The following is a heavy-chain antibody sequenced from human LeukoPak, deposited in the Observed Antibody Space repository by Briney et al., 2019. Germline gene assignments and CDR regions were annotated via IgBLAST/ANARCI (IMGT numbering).Heavy chain of an antibody. J-gene: IGHJ4*02. CDR3: ARGESIAVAPPDY. D-gene: IGHD6-19*01. V-gene: IGHV3-74*03. CDR2: INSDGSTT. Sequence: PGGSLRLSCAASGFTFSSSWMHWVRQAPGKGLVWVSHINSDGSTTTYADSVRGRFTISRDNAKNTLYLQMNSLRAEDTAVYYCARGESIAVAPPDYWGQGTLVTVSS. CDR1: GFTFSSSW.